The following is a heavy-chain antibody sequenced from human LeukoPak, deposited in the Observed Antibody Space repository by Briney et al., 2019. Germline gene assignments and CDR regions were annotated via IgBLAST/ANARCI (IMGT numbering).Heavy chain of an antibody. CDR1: GGSISSYH. D-gene: IGHD2-21*01. CDR3: ARHSIASDGARLFDY. Sequence: SETLSLTCNVSGGSISSYHWSWIRQPPGKGLEWIGYLYYSGYSNYNPSLKSRVSMSVDTSKNQFSLKLTSVTAADTAVYYCARHSIASDGARLFDYWGRGTLVTVSS. V-gene: IGHV4-59*08. J-gene: IGHJ4*02. CDR2: LYYSGYS.